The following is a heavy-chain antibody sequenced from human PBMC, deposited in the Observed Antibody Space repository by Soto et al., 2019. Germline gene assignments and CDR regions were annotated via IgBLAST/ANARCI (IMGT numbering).Heavy chain of an antibody. CDR1: GYTFTGYY. Sequence: ASVKVSCKASGYTFTGYYMHWVRQAPGQGLERMGWINPNSGGTNYAQKFQGWVTMTRDTSISTAYMELSRLRSDDTAVYYCARASTVTTGVYYYYYMDVWAKGTTVTVSS. V-gene: IGHV1-2*04. D-gene: IGHD4-17*01. J-gene: IGHJ6*03. CDR3: ARASTVTTGVYYYYYMDV. CDR2: INPNSGGT.